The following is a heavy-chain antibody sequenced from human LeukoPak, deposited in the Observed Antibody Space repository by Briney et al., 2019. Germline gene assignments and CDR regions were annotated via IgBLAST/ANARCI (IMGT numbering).Heavy chain of an antibody. CDR2: IKQDGSEK. CDR1: GFTFSSYW. D-gene: IGHD2-2*01. V-gene: IGHV3-7*01. CDR3: AREGCSSTSCQMYYYYYYMDV. Sequence: GGSLRLSCAASGFTFSSYWMSWVRQAPGKGLEWVANIKQDGSEKYYVDSVKGRFTISRDNAKDSLYLQMNSLRAEDTAVYYCAREGCSSTSCQMYYYYYYMDVWGKGTTVTVSS. J-gene: IGHJ6*03.